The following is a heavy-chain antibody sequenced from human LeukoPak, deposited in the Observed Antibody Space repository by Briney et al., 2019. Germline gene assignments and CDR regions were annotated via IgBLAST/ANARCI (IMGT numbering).Heavy chain of an antibody. Sequence: GEPLKISRKGSGYSFTSYWIGWVRQMPGKGLEWMGIIYPRDSDTRYSPSFQGQVTISVDKSISTAYLQWSSLKASDTAMYYCARRNGNYYYGMDVWGQGTTVTVSS. CDR3: ARRNGNYYYGMDV. CDR2: IYPRDSDT. J-gene: IGHJ6*02. D-gene: IGHD2-8*01. V-gene: IGHV5-51*01. CDR1: GYSFTSYW.